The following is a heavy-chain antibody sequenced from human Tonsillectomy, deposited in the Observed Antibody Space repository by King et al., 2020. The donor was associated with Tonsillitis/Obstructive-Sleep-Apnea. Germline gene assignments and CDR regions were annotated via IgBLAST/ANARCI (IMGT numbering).Heavy chain of an antibody. CDR1: GFTFSSYE. Sequence: VQLVESGGGLVQPGGSLRLSCAASGFTFSSYEMNWVRQAPGKGLEWVSYISGSGSTIYYADSVKGRFTISRDNAKNSLYLQMNSLRAEDTAVYYCAREKEEITMPYGMDVWGQGTTVTVSS. J-gene: IGHJ6*02. CDR2: ISGSGSTI. CDR3: AREKEEITMPYGMDV. D-gene: IGHD3-10*01. V-gene: IGHV3-48*03.